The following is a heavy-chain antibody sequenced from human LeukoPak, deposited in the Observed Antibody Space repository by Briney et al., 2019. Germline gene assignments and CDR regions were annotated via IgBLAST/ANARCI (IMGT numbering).Heavy chain of an antibody. J-gene: IGHJ4*02. CDR3: ARDNLKD. V-gene: IGHV3-30*02. Sequence: GGSLRLSCAASGFTFSNYGMHWVRQAPGKGLEWVAFIRHDGGTEYYADSVKGRLTISRDNSKNTLFLQMNSLRREDTSVYYCARDNLKDWGQGTLVTVSS. CDR1: GFTFSNYG. CDR2: IRHDGGTE. D-gene: IGHD1-1*01.